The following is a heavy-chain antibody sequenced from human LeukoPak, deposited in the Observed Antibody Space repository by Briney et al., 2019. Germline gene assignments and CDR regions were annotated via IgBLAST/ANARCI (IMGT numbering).Heavy chain of an antibody. J-gene: IGHJ5*02. Sequence: TGGSLRLSCAASGFTFSSYAMHWVRQAPGKGLEWVAVISYDGSNKYYADSVKGRFTISRDNPKNTLYLQMNSLRAEDTAAYYCAVSNWMDPWGQGTLVTVSS. CDR2: ISYDGSNK. CDR3: AVSNWMDP. CDR1: GFTFSSYA. V-gene: IGHV3-30-3*01.